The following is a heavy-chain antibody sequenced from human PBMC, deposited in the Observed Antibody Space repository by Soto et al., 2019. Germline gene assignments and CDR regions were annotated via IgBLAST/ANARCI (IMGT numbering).Heavy chain of an antibody. CDR1: GFTFSNYA. CDR2: ISDSGDGT. J-gene: IGHJ4*02. CDR3: AKEQLERHIGFDF. V-gene: IGHV3-23*01. Sequence: EVQVLESGGGLVQPGGSLRLSCAASGFTFSNYAMSWVRQAPGKGLEWVSGISDSGDGTYYANSVEGRFTISRDNSKNTLYLEMNSLRPEDTAVYYCAKEQLERHIGFDFWGQGTVVTVSS. D-gene: IGHD1-1*01.